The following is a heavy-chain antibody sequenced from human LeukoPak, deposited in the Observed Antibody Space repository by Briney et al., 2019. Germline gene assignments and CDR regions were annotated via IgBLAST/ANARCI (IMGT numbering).Heavy chain of an antibody. D-gene: IGHD5-12*01. CDR1: GWTFSGYY. CDR3: VRSYGGYVLDY. V-gene: IGHV4-34*08. J-gene: IGHJ4*02. CDR2: GYHSGSV. Sequence: PSESLSLTCAAYGWTFSGYYWSWIRQSPGKGLEIGRGYHSGSVNYNPSLKSRVTISVDTSKNQSSLNLSSVAAADTAVYYCVRSYGGYVLDYWGQGTLVIGPS.